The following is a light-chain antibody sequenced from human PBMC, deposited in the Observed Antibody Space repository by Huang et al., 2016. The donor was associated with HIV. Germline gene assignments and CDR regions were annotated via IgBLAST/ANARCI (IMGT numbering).Light chain of an antibody. CDR1: QSINTY. CDR2: AAS. J-gene: IGKJ1*01. CDR3: QQSYSPPWM. V-gene: IGKV1-39*01. Sequence: DIQMTQSPSSLSASVGDRVTITCRASQSINTYLNWYQQRQGKAPRLLIYAASSLQSGVPSRFRGGGSGTGFTLTISSLQTEDFATYYCQQSYSPPWMFGQGTKVEIK.